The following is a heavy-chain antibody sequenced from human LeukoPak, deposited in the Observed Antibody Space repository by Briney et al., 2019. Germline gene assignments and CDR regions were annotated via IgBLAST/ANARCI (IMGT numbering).Heavy chain of an antibody. CDR2: ISAYNGNT. Sequence: ASVKVSCKASGYRFTTYGVSWGRQAPGQGLEWMGWISAYNGNTNYAQKAQGRGTMTTDTSTSTAYLELSSLRSDEPAVYHCARDRVLVAATQDYYFHVMDVWGQGTTVTVSS. CDR3: ARDRVLVAATQDYYFHVMDV. J-gene: IGHJ6*02. V-gene: IGHV1-18*01. CDR1: GYRFTTYG. D-gene: IGHD2-15*01.